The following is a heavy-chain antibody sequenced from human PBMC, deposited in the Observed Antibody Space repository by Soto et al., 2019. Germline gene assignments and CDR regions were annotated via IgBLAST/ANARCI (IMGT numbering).Heavy chain of an antibody. D-gene: IGHD3-10*01. CDR2: LKSDNGGT. Sequence: QVQMVQSRAEVKPPGASVKVSCKASGYTFTGHYMHWVRQVSGKRLEHLGWLKSDNGGTYYAPKFQGRVTFTRDTSTSTAYMELNGLQSDDTAVYFCARDLCPLGSGTACPLYGLDIWGQGTTVVVS. CDR3: ARDLCPLGSGTACPLYGLDI. V-gene: IGHV1-2*02. CDR1: GYTFTGHY. J-gene: IGHJ6*02.